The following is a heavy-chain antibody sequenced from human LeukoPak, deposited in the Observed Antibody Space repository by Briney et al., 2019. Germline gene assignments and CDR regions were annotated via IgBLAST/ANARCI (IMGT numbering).Heavy chain of an antibody. CDR3: VKARKNYYYDSSGYYRPY. CDR1: GFTFSSYA. D-gene: IGHD3-22*01. V-gene: IGHV3-23*01. Sequence: GGSLRLSCAASGFTFSSYAMSWVRQAPGKGLEWVSAISGSGGSTYYADSVKGRFTISRDNSKNTLYLQMNSLRAEDTAVYYCVKARKNYYYDSSGYYRPYWGQGTLVTVSS. CDR2: ISGSGGST. J-gene: IGHJ4*02.